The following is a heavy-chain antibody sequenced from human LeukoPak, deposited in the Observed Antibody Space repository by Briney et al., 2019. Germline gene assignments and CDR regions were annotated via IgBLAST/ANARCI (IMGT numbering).Heavy chain of an antibody. V-gene: IGHV4-34*01. CDR2: INHSGST. CDR1: GGSFSGYY. Sequence: PSETLSLTCAVYGGSFSGYYWSWIRQPPGKGLEWIGEINHSGSTNYNPSLKSRVTISVDTSKNQFSLKLSSVTAADTAVYYCARPFWGSGSYYFDYWGQGTLVTVSS. D-gene: IGHD3-10*01. J-gene: IGHJ4*02. CDR3: ARPFWGSGSYYFDY.